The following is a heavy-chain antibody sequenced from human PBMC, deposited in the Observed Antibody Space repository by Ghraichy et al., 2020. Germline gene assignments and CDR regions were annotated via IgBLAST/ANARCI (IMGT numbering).Heavy chain of an antibody. J-gene: IGHJ4*02. Sequence: GGSLRLSCAASGFTFSSNRMNWVRRTPGKGLEWVCRIKSNADGGTIDYSAPVKGRFTIYRDDSKNTLYLQMNSLKTEDTAVYYCTTVKPRNSWGQGTLVTVSS. CDR3: TTVKPRNS. V-gene: IGHV3-15*01. CDR2: IKSNADGGTI. CDR1: GFTFSSNR.